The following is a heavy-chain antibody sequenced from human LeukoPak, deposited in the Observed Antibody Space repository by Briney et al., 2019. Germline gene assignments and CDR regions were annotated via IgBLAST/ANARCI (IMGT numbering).Heavy chain of an antibody. Sequence: GGSLRLSCAASGFAFSGFGMSWVRQAPGKGLEWVATISHDSIGTHYIDSVKGRFRISRDNNEGTLDLQMNSLRVEDTAIYYCAKCGSYYDILTGYYSLRYFDYWGQGTLVTVSS. V-gene: IGHV3-23*01. CDR2: ISHDSIGT. CDR3: AKCGSYYDILTGYYSLRYFDY. D-gene: IGHD3-9*01. CDR1: GFAFSGFG. J-gene: IGHJ4*02.